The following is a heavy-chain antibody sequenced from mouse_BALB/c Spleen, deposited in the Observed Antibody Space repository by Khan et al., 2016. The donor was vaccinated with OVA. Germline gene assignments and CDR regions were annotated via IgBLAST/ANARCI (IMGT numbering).Heavy chain of an antibody. D-gene: IGHD1-2*01. CDR2: ISSGSHTI. Sequence: EVELVASGGGLVQPGGSRKLSCAASGFTFSSFGMHWVRQAPEKGLEWVAYISSGSHTIYYADTLKGRFTISRDNPKNTLFLQMTSLRSEDTAMYFCARNYGYYFDYWGQGTTLTVSS. J-gene: IGHJ2*01. CDR3: ARNYGYYFDY. CDR1: GFTFSSFG. V-gene: IGHV5-17*02.